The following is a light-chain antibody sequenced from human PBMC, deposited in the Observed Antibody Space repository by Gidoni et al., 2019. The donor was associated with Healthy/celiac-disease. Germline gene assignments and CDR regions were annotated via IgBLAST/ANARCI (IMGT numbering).Light chain of an antibody. V-gene: IGKV3D-15*01. Sequence: EIVMSQSPGTLSVSPGQRATLSCRTSQTVNRNLAWYQQKPGQAPRLVIYGASIRATGIPARFSGSGSGTEFTLTISSLQSEDFAVYYCQQYHLWPPHFGGGTRVETK. J-gene: IGKJ4*01. CDR3: QQYHLWPPH. CDR1: QTVNRN. CDR2: GAS.